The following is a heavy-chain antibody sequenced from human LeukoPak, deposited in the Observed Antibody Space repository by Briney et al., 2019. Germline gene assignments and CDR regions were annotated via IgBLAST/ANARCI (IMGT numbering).Heavy chain of an antibody. CDR2: IIPILGIA. D-gene: IGHD3-3*01. V-gene: IGHV1-69*04. CDR3: AREFDFWSGYLDY. CDR1: GGTFSSYT. Sequence: KPRSSGEVSCQASGGTFSSYTISWVRQAPGQGLEWVGRIIPILGIANYAQKFQGRVTITADKSTSTAYMELSSLRSEDTAVYYCAREFDFWSGYLDYWGQGTLVTVSS. J-gene: IGHJ4*02.